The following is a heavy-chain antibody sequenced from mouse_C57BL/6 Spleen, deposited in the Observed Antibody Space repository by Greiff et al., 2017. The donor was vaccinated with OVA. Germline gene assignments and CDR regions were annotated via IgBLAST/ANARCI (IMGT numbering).Heavy chain of an antibody. CDR2: IRNKANGYTT. CDR3: ARGYYSNYFDY. CDR1: GFTFTDYY. Sequence: EVMLVESGGGLVQPGGSLSLSCAASGFTFTDYYMSWVRQPPGKALEWLGFIRNKANGYTTEYSASVKGRFTISRDNSQSILYLQMNALRAEDSATYYCARGYYSNYFDYWGQGTTLTVSS. D-gene: IGHD2-5*01. J-gene: IGHJ2*01. V-gene: IGHV7-3*01.